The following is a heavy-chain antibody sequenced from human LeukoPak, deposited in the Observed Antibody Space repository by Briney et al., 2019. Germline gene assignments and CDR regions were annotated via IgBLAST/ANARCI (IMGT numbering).Heavy chain of an antibody. CDR1: GFTFSSYA. V-gene: IGHV3-23*01. D-gene: IGHD6-19*01. Sequence: GGSLRLSCAASGFTFSSYAMSWVRQAPGKGLEWVSAISGSGGSTYYADSVKGRFTISRDNAKNSLYLQMSSLKAEDTAIYFCARDAVDQYYYYGMDVWGQGTTVTVSS. J-gene: IGHJ6*02. CDR2: ISGSGGST. CDR3: ARDAVDQYYYYGMDV.